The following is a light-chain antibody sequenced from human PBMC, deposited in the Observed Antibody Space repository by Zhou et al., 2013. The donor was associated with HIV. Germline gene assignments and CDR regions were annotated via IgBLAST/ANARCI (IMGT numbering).Light chain of an antibody. J-gene: IGKJ2*01. CDR2: LGS. CDR3: MQALETPRT. Sequence: DIVMSQSPLSLPVTPGEPASISCRSSQSLLHRDGYNYLDWYLQKPGQSPQLLIYLGSNRASGVPDRFSGSESGTDFTLRISRVEAGDVGVYYCMQALETPRTFGPGDRSWRIK. CDR1: QSLLHRDGYNY. V-gene: IGKV2-28*01.